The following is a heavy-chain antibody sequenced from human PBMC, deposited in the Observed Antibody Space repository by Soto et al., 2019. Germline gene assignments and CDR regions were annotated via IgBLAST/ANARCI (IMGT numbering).Heavy chain of an antibody. CDR1: GYAFTSYG. CDR3: ARAATGSYHSAY. J-gene: IGHJ4*02. CDR2: IAPHSGRT. Sequence: GPEVKKPGASVRVSCMTSGYAFTSYGVNWVRQAPGQGLEWMGWIAPHSGRTTYLPKFQGRVTISADASTNTAYMELTSLSSDDTDIYFCARAATGSYHSAYWGQGTVVTVSS. V-gene: IGHV1-18*04. D-gene: IGHD3-10*01.